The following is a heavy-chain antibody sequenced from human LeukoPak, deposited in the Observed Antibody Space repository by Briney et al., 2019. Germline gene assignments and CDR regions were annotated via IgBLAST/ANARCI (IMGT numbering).Heavy chain of an antibody. Sequence: SETLSLTCAVSGGSISSSRHYWGWIRPPPGKGLEWIGNILYSGSTNYNPSLKGRVTISVDTSKNQFSLKLSSVTAADTADYFCVRRVAGSGYRDSWGQGTLVTVSS. V-gene: IGHV4-39*01. D-gene: IGHD3-22*01. CDR1: GGSISSSRHY. J-gene: IGHJ4*02. CDR2: ILYSGST. CDR3: VRRVAGSGYRDS.